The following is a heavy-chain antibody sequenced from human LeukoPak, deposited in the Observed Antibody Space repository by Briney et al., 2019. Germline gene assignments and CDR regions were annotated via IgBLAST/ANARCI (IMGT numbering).Heavy chain of an antibody. V-gene: IGHV3-23*01. CDR1: GFTFSSYA. Sequence: GGSLRLSCAASGFTFSSYAMSWVRQAPGKGLEWVSVISAGGSSTNYADSVKGHFTISRDNSKNTLSLQMNSLRAEDTAVYYCAKSGSAAGVVDCWGQGNLVTVSS. J-gene: IGHJ4*02. CDR2: ISAGGSST. CDR3: AKSGSAAGVVDC. D-gene: IGHD6-13*01.